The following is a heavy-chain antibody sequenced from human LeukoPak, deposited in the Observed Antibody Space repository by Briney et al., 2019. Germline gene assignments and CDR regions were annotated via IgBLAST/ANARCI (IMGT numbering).Heavy chain of an antibody. V-gene: IGHV4-59*12. CDR1: GGSISPYY. CDR3: ARAKRIAAAGMTFDY. Sequence: SETLSLTCTVSGGSISPYYWSWIRQPPGEGLEWIGYIFYSGSTNYNPSLKSRVTMSLDTSKNQFSLKLSSVTAADTAVYYCARAKRIAAAGMTFDYWGQGTLVTVSS. CDR2: IFYSGST. J-gene: IGHJ4*02. D-gene: IGHD6-13*01.